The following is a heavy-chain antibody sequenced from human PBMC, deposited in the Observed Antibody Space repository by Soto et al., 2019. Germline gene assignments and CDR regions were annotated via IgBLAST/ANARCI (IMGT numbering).Heavy chain of an antibody. CDR1: GFTFSSYG. V-gene: IGHV3-30*18. D-gene: IGHD3-10*01. CDR3: AKDRGFGELSWYFFDY. Sequence: GGSLRLSCAASGFTFSSYGMHWVRQAPGKGLEWVAVMSFDGSNKYYADSVEGRFTISRDNSKNTLFLRMNSLRAEDTAVYYCAKDRGFGELSWYFFDYWGRGTLVTVSS. CDR2: MSFDGSNK. J-gene: IGHJ4*02.